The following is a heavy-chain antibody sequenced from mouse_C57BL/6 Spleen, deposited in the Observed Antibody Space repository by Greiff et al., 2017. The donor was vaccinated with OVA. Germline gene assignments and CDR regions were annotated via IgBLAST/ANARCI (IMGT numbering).Heavy chain of an antibody. CDR2: IYPGSGST. J-gene: IGHJ2*01. D-gene: IGHD2-13*01. CDR1: GYTFTSYW. Sequence: VQLQQPGAELVKPGASVKMSCKASGYTFTSYWITWVKQRPGQGLEWIGDIYPGSGSTNYNAKFKSTATLTVDTSSSTAYMQLSSLPSYDSAVSYCARGDYCYWRQGPPLTVSS. V-gene: IGHV1-55*01. CDR3: ARGDYCY.